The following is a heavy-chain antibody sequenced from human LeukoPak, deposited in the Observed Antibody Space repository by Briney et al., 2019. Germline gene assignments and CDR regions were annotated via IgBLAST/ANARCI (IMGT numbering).Heavy chain of an antibody. J-gene: IGHJ6*03. CDR1: GFTFSTYW. CDR3: AKDRCSNGIGCYYYYMDV. V-gene: IGHV3-7*01. D-gene: IGHD2-8*01. Sequence: GGSLRLSCAASGFTFSTYWMSWVRQAPGKGLEWVANIKQDGREKYYVDSVKGRFTISRDNAKNSLYLQMNNLRAEDTAVYYCAKDRCSNGIGCYYYYMDVWGKGTTVTISS. CDR2: IKQDGREK.